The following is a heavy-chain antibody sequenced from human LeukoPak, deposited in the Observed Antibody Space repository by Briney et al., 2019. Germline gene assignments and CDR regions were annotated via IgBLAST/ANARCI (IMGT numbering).Heavy chain of an antibody. CDR3: ARTNYYGSGSYGYYFDY. V-gene: IGHV3-30*04. J-gene: IGHJ4*02. CDR2: ISYDGSNK. D-gene: IGHD3-10*01. Sequence: PGGSLRLSCAASAFTFRSYAMHWVRQAPGKGLDWVAVISYDGSNKYYADSVKGRSTISRDNSKTTLYLQMNSLRAEDTAVYYCARTNYYGSGSYGYYFDYWGQGTLVTVSS. CDR1: AFTFRSYA.